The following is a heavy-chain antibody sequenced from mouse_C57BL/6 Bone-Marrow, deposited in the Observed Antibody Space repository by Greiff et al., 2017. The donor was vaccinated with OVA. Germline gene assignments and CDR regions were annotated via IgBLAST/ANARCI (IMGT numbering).Heavy chain of an antibody. Sequence: QVQLQQSGAELARPGASVKLSCKASGYTFTSYGISWVKQRTGQGLEWIGEIYPRSGNTYYNEKFKGKATLTADKSSSTAYMELRSLTSDDSAVYFCASRYVSSYHLAYWGQGTLVTVSA. CDR3: ASRYVSSYHLAY. CDR2: IYPRSGNT. D-gene: IGHD1-1*01. J-gene: IGHJ3*01. V-gene: IGHV1-81*01. CDR1: GYTFTSYG.